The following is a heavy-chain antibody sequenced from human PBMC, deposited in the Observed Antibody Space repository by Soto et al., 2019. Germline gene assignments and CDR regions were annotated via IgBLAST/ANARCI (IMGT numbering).Heavy chain of an antibody. J-gene: IGHJ4*02. CDR2: IYYSGST. Sequence: SETLSLTCTVSGGSISSSSYYWGWIRQPPGKGLEWIGSIYYSGSTYYNPSLKSRVTISVDTSKNQFSLKLSSVTAADTAVYYCARLVAVFDYWGQGTLVTVSS. V-gene: IGHV4-39*01. CDR1: GGSISSSSYY. CDR3: ARLVAVFDY. D-gene: IGHD2-8*02.